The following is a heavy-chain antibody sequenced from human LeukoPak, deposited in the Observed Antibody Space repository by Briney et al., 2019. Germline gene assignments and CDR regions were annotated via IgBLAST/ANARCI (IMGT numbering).Heavy chain of an antibody. CDR2: MNPNSGGT. D-gene: IGHD1-26*01. CDR3: ARDLKRELGWFDP. J-gene: IGHJ5*02. V-gene: IGHV1-2*06. Sequence: GASVKVSCKASGYTFTGYYMHWVRQAPGQGLKWMGRMNPNSGGTNYAQKFQGRVTMTRDTSISTAYMELSRLRSDDTAVYHCARDLKRELGWFDPWGQGTLVTVSS. CDR1: GYTFTGYY.